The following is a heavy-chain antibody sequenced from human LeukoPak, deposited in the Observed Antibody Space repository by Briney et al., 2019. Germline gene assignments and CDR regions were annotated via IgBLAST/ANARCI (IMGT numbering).Heavy chain of an antibody. CDR1: GFTFDDYA. CDR2: ISWNSGSI. J-gene: IGHJ4*02. D-gene: IGHD6-19*01. Sequence: PGGSLRLSCAASGFTFDDYAMHWVRQAPGKGLEWVSGISWNSGSIGYADSVKGRFTISRDNAKNSLYLQMNSLRAEDTALYYCAKDGASVAGPGGGYWGQGTLVTVSS. CDR3: AKDGASVAGPGGGY. V-gene: IGHV3-9*01.